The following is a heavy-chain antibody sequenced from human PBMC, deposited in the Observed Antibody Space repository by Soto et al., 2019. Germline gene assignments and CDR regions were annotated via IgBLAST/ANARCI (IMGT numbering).Heavy chain of an antibody. CDR1: GGSISSYY. CDR3: ARGLSTVDYYYYGMDV. V-gene: IGHV4-4*07. Sequence: SETLSLTCTVSGGSISSYYWSWIRQPAGKGLEWIGRIYTSGSTNYNPSLKSRVTMSVDTSKNQFSLKLSSVTAADTAVYYCARGLSTVDYYYYGMDVWGQGTTVTVSS. D-gene: IGHD4-17*01. J-gene: IGHJ6*02. CDR2: IYTSGST.